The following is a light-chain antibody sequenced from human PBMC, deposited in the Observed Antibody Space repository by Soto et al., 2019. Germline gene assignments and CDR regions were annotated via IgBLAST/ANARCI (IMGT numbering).Light chain of an antibody. CDR1: SSKNGAGYD. CDR2: GNS. CDR3: QSYDSSLSALYV. J-gene: IGLJ1*01. V-gene: IGLV1-40*01. Sequence: QSVLAQPPPLSGAPGQRVTISCTGSSSKNGAGYDVHWYQQLPGTAPKLLIYGNSNRPSGVPDRFSGSKSGTSASLAITGLQAEDEADYYCQSYDSSLSALYVFGTGTKITVL.